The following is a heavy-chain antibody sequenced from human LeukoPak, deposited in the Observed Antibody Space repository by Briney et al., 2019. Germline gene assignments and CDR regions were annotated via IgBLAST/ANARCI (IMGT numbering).Heavy chain of an antibody. CDR3: ARLGAGYSSGWYGFLSNWFDP. Sequence: SETLSLTCTVSGGSISSSSYYWGWIRQPPGKGLEWIGSIYYSGSTYYNPSLKSRVTISVDTPKNQFSLKLSSVTAADTAVYYCARLGAGYSSGWYGFLSNWFDPWGQGTLVTVSS. D-gene: IGHD6-19*01. CDR2: IYYSGST. CDR1: GGSISSSSYY. J-gene: IGHJ5*02. V-gene: IGHV4-39*01.